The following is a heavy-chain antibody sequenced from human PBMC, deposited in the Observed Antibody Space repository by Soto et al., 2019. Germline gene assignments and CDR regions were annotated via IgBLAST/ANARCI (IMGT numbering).Heavy chain of an antibody. CDR2: INHSGST. Sequence: SETLSLTCAVYGGSFSGYYWSWIRQPPGKGLEWIGEINHSGSTNYNPSLKSRVTISVDTSKNQFSLKLSSVTAADTAVYYCARVGYSGYDPKPYYFDYWGQGTLVTVSS. V-gene: IGHV4-34*01. CDR3: ARVGYSGYDPKPYYFDY. CDR1: GGSFSGYY. J-gene: IGHJ4*02. D-gene: IGHD5-12*01.